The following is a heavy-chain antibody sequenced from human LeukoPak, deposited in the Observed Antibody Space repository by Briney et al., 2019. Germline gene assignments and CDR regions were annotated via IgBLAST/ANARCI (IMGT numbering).Heavy chain of an antibody. V-gene: IGHV3-30*03. CDR2: VSYDGGTK. J-gene: IGHJ2*01. D-gene: IGHD3-9*01. Sequence: PGGSLRLSCAASGFTFSSYGMYWVRQAPGQGLEWVAIVSYDGGTKYYADSVKGRFTISRDNPKSTLWLQMNNLRAEDTAMYYCARQAAYYDTHWYFDLWGRGTLVTVSS. CDR3: ARQAAYYDTHWYFDL. CDR1: GFTFSSYG.